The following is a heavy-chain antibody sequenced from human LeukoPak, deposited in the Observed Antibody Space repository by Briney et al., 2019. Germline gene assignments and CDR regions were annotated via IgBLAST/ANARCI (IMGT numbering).Heavy chain of an antibody. Sequence: GGSLRLSCAASGFTFSSYAMSWVRQAPGKGLEWVSAISGSGGSTYYADSVKGRFTTSRDNSKNTLYLQMNSLRAEDTAVYYCAKDHLNYYDSSGYYFRSYYGMDVWGQGTTVTVSS. CDR2: ISGSGGST. CDR1: GFTFSSYA. V-gene: IGHV3-23*01. J-gene: IGHJ6*02. CDR3: AKDHLNYYDSSGYYFRSYYGMDV. D-gene: IGHD3-22*01.